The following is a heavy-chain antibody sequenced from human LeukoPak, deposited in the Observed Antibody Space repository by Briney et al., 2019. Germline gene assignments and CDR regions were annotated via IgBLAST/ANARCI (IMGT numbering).Heavy chain of an antibody. Sequence: ASVKVSCKTSGYTFANYDINWVRQAPGQGLECMGSMNPNSGNTGFAQNFQGRLTMTRDTSISTAYMDLSSLRSEDTAVYFCVRGATLVRGETLLSGMDVWGQGTTVTVSS. D-gene: IGHD3-10*01. CDR1: GYTFANYD. CDR2: MNPNSGNT. V-gene: IGHV1-8*02. J-gene: IGHJ6*02. CDR3: VRGATLVRGETLLSGMDV.